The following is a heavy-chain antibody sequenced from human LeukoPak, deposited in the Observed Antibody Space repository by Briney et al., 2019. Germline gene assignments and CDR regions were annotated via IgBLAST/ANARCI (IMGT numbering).Heavy chain of an antibody. CDR2: IVVGSGNT. D-gene: IGHD3-10*01. CDR3: AAVVGSGSYLYYFDY. V-gene: IGHV1-58*01. Sequence: SVKVSCKASGFTFTSSAVQWVRQARRQRLEWIGWIVVGSGNTNYAQKFQERVTITRDMSTSTAYMEMSSLRSEDTAVYYCAAVVGSGSYLYYFDYWGQGTLVTVSS. CDR1: GFTFTSSA. J-gene: IGHJ4*02.